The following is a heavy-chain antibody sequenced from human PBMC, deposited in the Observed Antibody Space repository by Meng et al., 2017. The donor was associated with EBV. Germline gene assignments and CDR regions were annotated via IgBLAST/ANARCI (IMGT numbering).Heavy chain of an antibody. Sequence: QGQRQELRTGLGKPSGTLLHTWAVSCCSISSRNWVVWVGQPRGKGLEWIGEIYHSGSTNYNSSLKSRVTISVDKSGNQFSLKLSFVTAADTAVYYCARRSLDYYYSSGFDYWGQGTLVTVSS. CDR2: IYHSGST. CDR3: ARRSLDYYYSSGFDY. CDR1: CCSISSRNW. V-gene: IGHV4-4*02. J-gene: IGHJ4*02. D-gene: IGHD3-22*01.